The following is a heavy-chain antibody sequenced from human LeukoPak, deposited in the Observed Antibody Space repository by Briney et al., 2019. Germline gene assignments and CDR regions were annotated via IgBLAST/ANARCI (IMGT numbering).Heavy chain of an antibody. CDR3: ARDSSGYSSSWSLYNWFDP. Sequence: SVKVSCKASGGTFSSYAISWVRQAPGQGLEWMGGIIPIFGTANYAQKFQGRVTITADESTSTAYMELSSLRSEDTAVYYCARDSSGYSSSWSLYNWFDPWGQGTLVTVSS. CDR2: IIPIFGTA. V-gene: IGHV1-69*13. CDR1: GGTFSSYA. J-gene: IGHJ5*02. D-gene: IGHD6-13*01.